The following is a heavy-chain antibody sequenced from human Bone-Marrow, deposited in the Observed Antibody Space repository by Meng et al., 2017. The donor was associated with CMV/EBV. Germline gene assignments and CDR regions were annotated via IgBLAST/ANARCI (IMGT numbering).Heavy chain of an antibody. D-gene: IGHD6-6*01. Sequence: GSLRLSCTVSGDSIGSGDYWSWIRLPPGKGLEWIGYIFYTGSTNYNPSLKSRVTISVDTSKNQFSLNLRSVTPADTAMYYCARELGGGLAARGVLDVWGQGTTVTVSS. J-gene: IGHJ6*02. CDR1: GDSIGSGDY. CDR3: ARELGGGLAARGVLDV. V-gene: IGHV4-61*08. CDR2: IFYTGST.